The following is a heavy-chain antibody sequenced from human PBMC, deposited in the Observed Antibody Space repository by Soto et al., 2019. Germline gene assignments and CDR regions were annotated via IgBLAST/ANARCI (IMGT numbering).Heavy chain of an antibody. J-gene: IGHJ4*02. CDR1: GYTFTSYG. V-gene: IGHV1-18*01. CDR3: ARDVTPPDY. Sequence: QVQLVQSGAEVKKPGASVKVSCKASGYTFTSYGFSWVRQAPGQGLEWMGWISAYNGNTNYAQKVQGRATMTTDPSTSTAYLELRSLGSDDTAVYYCARDVTPPDYWGQGTLVTVSS. CDR2: ISAYNGNT.